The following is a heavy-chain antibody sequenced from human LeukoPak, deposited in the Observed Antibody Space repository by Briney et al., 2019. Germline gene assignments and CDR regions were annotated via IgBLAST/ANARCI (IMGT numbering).Heavy chain of an antibody. CDR2: IYHSGSI. CDR1: GDSISTNYW. J-gene: IGHJ4*02. Sequence: KPSETLSLTCAVSGDSISTNYWWTWVRQPPGKGLEWIGEIYHSGSINYNPSLKNRVTLSIDKSNNHFSLRLSSLSAADTAVYYCARGISGYFGTSGYYYDYWGQGTLVTVSS. V-gene: IGHV4-4*02. CDR3: ARGISGYFGTSGYYYDY. D-gene: IGHD3-22*01.